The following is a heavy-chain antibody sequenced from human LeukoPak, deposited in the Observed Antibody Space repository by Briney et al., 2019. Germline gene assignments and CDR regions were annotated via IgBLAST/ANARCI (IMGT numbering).Heavy chain of an antibody. V-gene: IGHV1-2*02. Sequence: ASVKVSCKASGYTFTGYYMHWVRQAPGQGLEWMGWINPNSGGTNYAQKFQGRVTMTRDTSISTAYLELSRLRSDDTAVYYCARDRTRTGYSSGWYHDYWGQGTLVTVSS. D-gene: IGHD6-19*01. CDR2: INPNSGGT. CDR3: ARDRTRTGYSSGWYHDY. CDR1: GYTFTGYY. J-gene: IGHJ4*02.